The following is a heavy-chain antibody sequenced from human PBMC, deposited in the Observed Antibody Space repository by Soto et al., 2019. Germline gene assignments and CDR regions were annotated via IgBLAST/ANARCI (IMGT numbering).Heavy chain of an antibody. CDR3: VRQSSNDREYFGLDV. D-gene: IGHD3-9*01. Sequence: SKTLSLTCTISRDSVSNNSTAWNWIRQSPSRGLEWLGRTYYRSKWHNDYAVSVKSRITINPDTSKNQFSLQLNSVTPEDTAVYYCVRQSSNDREYFGLDVWGQGSTVTVSS. CDR2: TYYRSKWHN. J-gene: IGHJ6*02. V-gene: IGHV6-1*01. CDR1: RDSVSNNSTA.